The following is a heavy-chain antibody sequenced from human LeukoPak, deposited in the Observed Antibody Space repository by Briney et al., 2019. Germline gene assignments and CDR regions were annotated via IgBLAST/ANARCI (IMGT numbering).Heavy chain of an antibody. D-gene: IGHD6-19*01. CDR2: INPNSGGT. J-gene: IGHJ4*02. CDR3: ASSGSGIAVAATKSDYFDY. CDR1: GYTFTGYY. Sequence: ASVKVSCKASGYTFTGYYMHWVRQAPGQGLEWIGWINPNSGGTNYAQKFQGRVTMTRDTSISTAYMELSRLRSDDTAVYYCASSGSGIAVAATKSDYFDYWGQGTLVTVSS. V-gene: IGHV1-2*02.